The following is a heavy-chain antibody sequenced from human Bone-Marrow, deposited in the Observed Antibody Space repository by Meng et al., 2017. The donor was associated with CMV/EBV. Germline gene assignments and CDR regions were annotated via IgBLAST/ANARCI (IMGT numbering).Heavy chain of an antibody. V-gene: IGHV3-21*01. Sequence: GESLKISCAASGFTFSSYSMNWVRQAPGKGLEWVSSISSSSSYIYYADSVKGRFTISRDNAKNSLYLQMNSLRAEDTAVYYCARVGQQWLVRGDWFDPWGQGTLVTGSS. CDR1: GFTFSSYS. J-gene: IGHJ5*02. CDR2: ISSSSSYI. D-gene: IGHD6-19*01. CDR3: ARVGQQWLVRGDWFDP.